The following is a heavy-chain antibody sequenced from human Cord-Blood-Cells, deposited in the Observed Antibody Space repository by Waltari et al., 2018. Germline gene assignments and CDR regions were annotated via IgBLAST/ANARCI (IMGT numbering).Heavy chain of an antibody. D-gene: IGHD3-10*01. CDR2: INPNSGGT. Sequence: QVQLVQSGAEVKKPGASVKVSCKASGYTFTGYYMHCVRQAPGQGLEWMGWINPNSGGTNYAQKFQGRVTMTRDTSISTAYMELSRLRSDDTAVYYCAREPLYYYGSGSFDYWGQGTLVTVSS. CDR3: AREPLYYYGSGSFDY. J-gene: IGHJ4*02. V-gene: IGHV1-2*02. CDR1: GYTFTGYY.